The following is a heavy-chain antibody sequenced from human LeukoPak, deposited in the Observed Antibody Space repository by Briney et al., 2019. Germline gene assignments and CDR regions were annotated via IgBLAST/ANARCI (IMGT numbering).Heavy chain of an antibody. J-gene: IGHJ3*02. V-gene: IGHV5-51*01. CDR2: IYPGDSDP. D-gene: IGHD3-22*01. Sequence: GESLKISCKGSGYSFTSYWIGWVRQMPGKGLEWMGIIYPGDSDPRYSPSFQGQVTISADKSISTAYLQWSSLKASDTAMYYCARRMGYYDSSGTDAFDIWGQGTMVTVSS. CDR3: ARRMGYYDSSGTDAFDI. CDR1: GYSFTSYW.